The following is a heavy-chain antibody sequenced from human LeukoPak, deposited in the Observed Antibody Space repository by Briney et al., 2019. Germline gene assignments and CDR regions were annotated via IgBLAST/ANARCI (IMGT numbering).Heavy chain of an antibody. Sequence: GASVKVSCKASGGTFSSYAISWVRQAPGQGLEWMGGIIPIFGTANYAQKFQGRVTITADKSTSTAYMELSSLRSEDTAVYYCARDSTYCSSTSCYAGDAFDIWGQGTMVTVSS. CDR2: IIPIFGTA. J-gene: IGHJ3*02. CDR3: ARDSTYCSSTSCYAGDAFDI. CDR1: GGTFSSYA. V-gene: IGHV1-69*06. D-gene: IGHD2-2*01.